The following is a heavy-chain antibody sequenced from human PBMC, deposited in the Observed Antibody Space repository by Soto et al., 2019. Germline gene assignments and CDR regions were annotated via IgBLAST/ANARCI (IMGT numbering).Heavy chain of an antibody. D-gene: IGHD6-19*01. J-gene: IGHJ4*02. CDR2: IIPIFGTA. CDR1: GGTFSSYA. V-gene: IGHV1-69*12. CDR3: ARGDSGGWFQGDDY. Sequence: QVQLVQSGAEVKKPGSSVKVSCKASGGTFSSYAISWVRQAPGQGLEWMGGIIPIFGTANYAQKFQGRVTITADESTSTAYMELSSPRSEDTAVYYCARGDSGGWFQGDDYWGQGTLVTVSS.